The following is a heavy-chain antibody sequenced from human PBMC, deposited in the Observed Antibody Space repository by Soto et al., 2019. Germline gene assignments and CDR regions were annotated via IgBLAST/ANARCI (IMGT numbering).Heavy chain of an antibody. CDR3: ARARLGTLFRGFNWLGP. D-gene: IGHD3-10*01. CDR2: IYHSGSA. V-gene: IGHV4-4*02. J-gene: IGHJ5*02. Sequence: PSETLSLTCAVSGDSISSSNWWSWVRQPPEKGLEWIGEIYHSGSANYNPSLTSRLTMSVDKSKNQFSLNLTSVTAADTAVYYYARARLGTLFRGFNWLGPWGPGTLVTVSS. CDR1: GDSISSSNW.